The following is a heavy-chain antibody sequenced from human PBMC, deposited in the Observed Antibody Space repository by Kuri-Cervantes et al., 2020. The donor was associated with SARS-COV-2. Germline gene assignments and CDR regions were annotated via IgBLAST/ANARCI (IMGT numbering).Heavy chain of an antibody. CDR1: GGSISSSSYY. Sequence: GSLRLSCTVSGGSISSSSYYWSWIRQPPGKGLEWIGEINHSGSTNYNPSLKSRVTISVDTSKNQFSLKLSSATAADTAVYYCARVRYCSSTSCRLGWYFDLWGRGTLVTVSS. V-gene: IGHV4-39*07. J-gene: IGHJ2*01. CDR3: ARVRYCSSTSCRLGWYFDL. D-gene: IGHD2-2*01. CDR2: INHSGST.